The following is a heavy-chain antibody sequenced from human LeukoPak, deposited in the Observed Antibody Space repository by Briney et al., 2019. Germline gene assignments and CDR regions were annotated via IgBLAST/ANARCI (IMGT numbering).Heavy chain of an antibody. Sequence: GGSLRLSCAASGFTFSSYAMHWVRQAPGKGLEWVAVISYDGSNKYYADSVKGRFTISRDNSKNTLYLQMNSLRAEDTAVYFCARVSLIVVVPGILDYWGQGILVTVSS. D-gene: IGHD2-21*02. V-gene: IGHV3-30-3*01. CDR3: ARVSLIVVVPGILDY. J-gene: IGHJ4*02. CDR1: GFTFSSYA. CDR2: ISYDGSNK.